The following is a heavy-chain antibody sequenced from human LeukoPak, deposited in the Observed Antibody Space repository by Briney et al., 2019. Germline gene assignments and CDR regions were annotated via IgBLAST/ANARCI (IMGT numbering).Heavy chain of an antibody. D-gene: IGHD1-1*01. V-gene: IGHV3-33*01. Sequence: GGSLRLSCAASGISFRSYGMHWVRQAPGKGLEWVTFIWYDASNKYYAESVKGRFTISRDNAKNSLYLQMNSLRAEDTAVYYCARANWNDYNFDYWGQGTLVTVSS. CDR1: GISFRSYG. CDR3: ARANWNDYNFDY. J-gene: IGHJ4*02. CDR2: IWYDASNK.